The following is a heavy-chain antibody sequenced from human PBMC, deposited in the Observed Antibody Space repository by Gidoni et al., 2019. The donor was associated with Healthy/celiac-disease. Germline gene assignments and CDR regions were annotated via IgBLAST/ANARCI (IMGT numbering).Heavy chain of an antibody. D-gene: IGHD4-17*01. Sequence: EVQLVESGGVVVQPGGSLRLSCAASGFTFDDYTMHWVRQAPGKGLECVSLISWDGGSTYYADSVKGRFTISRDNSKNSLYLQMNSLRTEDTALYYCAKDFDYGDYLFDYWGQGTLVTVSS. V-gene: IGHV3-43*01. CDR3: AKDFDYGDYLFDY. CDR2: ISWDGGST. CDR1: GFTFDDYT. J-gene: IGHJ4*02.